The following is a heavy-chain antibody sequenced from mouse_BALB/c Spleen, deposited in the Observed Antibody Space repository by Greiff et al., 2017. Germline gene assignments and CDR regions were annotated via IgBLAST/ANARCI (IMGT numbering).Heavy chain of an antibody. J-gene: IGHJ4*01. CDR1: GYSFTSYY. Sequence: VQLQQSGPELMKPGASVKISCKASGYSFTSYYMHWVKQSHGKSLEWIGYIDPFNGGTSYNQKFKGKATLTVDKSSSTAYMHLSSLTSEDSAVYYCAKTLGDYAMDYWGQGTSVTVSS. V-gene: IGHV1S135*01. CDR2: IDPFNGGT. D-gene: IGHD3-3*01. CDR3: AKTLGDYAMDY.